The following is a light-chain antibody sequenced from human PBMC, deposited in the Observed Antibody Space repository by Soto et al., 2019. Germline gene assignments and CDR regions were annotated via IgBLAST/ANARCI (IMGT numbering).Light chain of an antibody. Sequence: DLQMTQSPSSLSASVGDSVTSXXRTSQRIDSYLNWYQHKPGQAPKLXIYAVSSLQSGVPSRFSGSGSGTDFILTINSFQAEDFATYYCQQVNSYPQTFGQGTRLEIK. CDR2: AVS. V-gene: IGKV1-39*01. CDR3: QQVNSYPQT. J-gene: IGKJ5*01. CDR1: QRIDSY.